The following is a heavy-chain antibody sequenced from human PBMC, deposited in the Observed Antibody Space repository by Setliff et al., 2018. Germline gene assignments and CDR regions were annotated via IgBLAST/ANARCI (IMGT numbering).Heavy chain of an antibody. CDR1: GLTFSSDA. D-gene: IGHD6-13*01. CDR2: ISSDSGSI. J-gene: IGHJ4*02. V-gene: IGHV3-23*03. Sequence: PGGSLRLSCAASGLTFSSDAMTWVRQTPGKGLEWVSVISSDSGSIYYADSVKGRFTISRDNSKNTLYLQMNSLRAEDTAIYYCAKCSSWHGHYPPFNYWGQGTLVTVSS. CDR3: AKCSSWHGHYPPFNY.